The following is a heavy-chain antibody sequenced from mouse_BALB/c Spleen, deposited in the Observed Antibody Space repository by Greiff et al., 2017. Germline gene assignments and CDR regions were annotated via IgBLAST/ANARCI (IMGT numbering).Heavy chain of an antibody. V-gene: IGHV5-17*02. CDR3: ARTITTSYWYFDV. D-gene: IGHD2-4*01. Sequence: EVQGVESGGGLVQPGGSRKLSCAASGFTFSSFGMHWVRQAPEKGLEWVAYISSGSSTIYYADTVKGRFTISRDNPKNTLFLQMTSLRSEDTAMYYCARTITTSYWYFDVWGAGTTVTVSS. CDR1: GFTFSSFG. J-gene: IGHJ1*01. CDR2: ISSGSSTI.